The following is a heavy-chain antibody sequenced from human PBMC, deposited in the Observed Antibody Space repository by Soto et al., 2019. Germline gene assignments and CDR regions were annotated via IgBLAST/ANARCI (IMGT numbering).Heavy chain of an antibody. D-gene: IGHD4-17*01. V-gene: IGHV3-23*01. CDR3: AKNLDYGDYRLPYGMDV. CDR2: ISGNGGIT. CDR1: DSTFRNYA. J-gene: IGHJ6*02. Sequence: EVLLLESGGGLVQPGGSLRLSCAASDSTFRNYAMTWVRQAPGKGREGVSGISGNGGITYYADSVKGRFTISRDNSKNTLYLQMNSLRAEDTAIYYCAKNLDYGDYRLPYGMDVWGQGTTVTVSS.